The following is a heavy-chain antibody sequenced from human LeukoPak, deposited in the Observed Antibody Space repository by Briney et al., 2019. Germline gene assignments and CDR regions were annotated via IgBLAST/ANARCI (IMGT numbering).Heavy chain of an antibody. CDR2: INGSGGNT. D-gene: IGHD5-12*01. J-gene: IGHJ4*02. CDR1: GFTFSSYA. V-gene: IGHV3-23*01. Sequence: GGSLRLSCAASGFTFSSYAMSWVRQAPGKGLEWVSAINGSGGNTYYADSVKGRFTISRDNSRNTLYLQMNSLRAEATDVYYCAKDRRIGLRSAFAYWAQGPLVTVPS. CDR3: AKDRRIGLRSAFAY.